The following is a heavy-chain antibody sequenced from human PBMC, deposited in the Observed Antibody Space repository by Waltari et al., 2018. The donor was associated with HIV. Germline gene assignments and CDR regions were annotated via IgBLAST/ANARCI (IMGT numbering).Heavy chain of an antibody. V-gene: IGHV4-61*02. D-gene: IGHD3-16*01. Sequence: QVQLQESGPGLGKPSQTLSPTFTVPRRSIRSGSYYGGWIRHAAGKGLEWIDRIYTSGNTNYRPSLKSRVTISMDTSKNQFSLGLSSVTAADTAVYYCARELSDYGATAWFDYWGRGTLVTVSS. J-gene: IGHJ4*02. CDR1: RRSIRSGSYY. CDR2: IYTSGNT. CDR3: ARELSDYGATAWFDY.